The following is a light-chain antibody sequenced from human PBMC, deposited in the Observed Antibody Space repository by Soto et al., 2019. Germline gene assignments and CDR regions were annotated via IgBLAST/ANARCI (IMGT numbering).Light chain of an antibody. J-gene: IGLJ3*02. CDR2: SDN. V-gene: IGLV1-44*01. Sequence: QSVLTQPPSASGTPGKRVTMSCSGSSSNIVSYSVSWYLHLPGTAPKLLIYSDNQRPSGVPDRFSGSKSGTSASLAISGLQSEDEADYYCASWDDSLNGPVFGGGTKVTVL. CDR1: SSNIVSYS. CDR3: ASWDDSLNGPV.